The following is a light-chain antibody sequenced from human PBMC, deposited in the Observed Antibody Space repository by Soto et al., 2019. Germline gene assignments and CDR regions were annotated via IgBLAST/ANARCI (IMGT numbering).Light chain of an antibody. CDR2: TTS. CDR1: HSMSTY. Sequence: DIQLTQSPSSLSASVGDRVTITCRASHSMSTYLNWYQQKPGKAPSLLIYTTSSLQSGVPSRFSGSGSGTDFTLTIGGLQPADFAIYYCQQSYSSPYTFGLGTKVQIK. CDR3: QQSYSSPYT. J-gene: IGKJ2*01. V-gene: IGKV1-39*01.